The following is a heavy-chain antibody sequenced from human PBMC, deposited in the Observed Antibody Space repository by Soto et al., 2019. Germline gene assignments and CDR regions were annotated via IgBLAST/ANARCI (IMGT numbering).Heavy chain of an antibody. D-gene: IGHD3-10*01. J-gene: IGHJ3*02. Sequence: SETLSLTCTVSGGSISSSSYYWGWIRQPPGKGLEWIGSIYYSGSTYYNPSLKSRVTISVDTSKNQFSLKLSSVTAADTAVYYCASGDWGYEREFAFDIWGQGTMVTVSS. CDR3: ASGDWGYEREFAFDI. V-gene: IGHV4-39*01. CDR2: IYYSGST. CDR1: GGSISSSSYY.